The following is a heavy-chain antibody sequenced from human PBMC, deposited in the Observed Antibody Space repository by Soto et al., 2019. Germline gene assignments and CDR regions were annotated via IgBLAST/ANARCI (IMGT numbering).Heavy chain of an antibody. Sequence: SETLSLTCTVSGGSISSDYWSWIRQPPGKGLEWIGYIYYSGSINYNPSLESRVAISVDTSKNQFSLKLSSVTAADTAVYYCARDRYDFWSGYSPPYGMDVWGQGTTVTVSS. J-gene: IGHJ6*02. CDR1: GGSISSDY. CDR3: ARDRYDFWSGYSPPYGMDV. V-gene: IGHV4-59*01. CDR2: IYYSGSI. D-gene: IGHD3-3*01.